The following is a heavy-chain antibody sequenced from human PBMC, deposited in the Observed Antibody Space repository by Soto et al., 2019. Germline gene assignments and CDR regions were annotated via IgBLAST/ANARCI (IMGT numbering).Heavy chain of an antibody. J-gene: IGHJ6*03. D-gene: IGHD3-9*01. CDR2: INHSGTT. Sequence: QVHLEQWGAGLLNPSETLSLTCAVYGGSLSGYYWSWVRQSPGKALEWIGEINHSGTTNYNPSLKSRVTISADTSKHQFSLRLSSVTAADSAVYYCASYHYLDLWTGSRHYMDVWGRGTTVTGSS. V-gene: IGHV4-34*01. CDR1: GGSLSGYY. CDR3: ASYHYLDLWTGSRHYMDV.